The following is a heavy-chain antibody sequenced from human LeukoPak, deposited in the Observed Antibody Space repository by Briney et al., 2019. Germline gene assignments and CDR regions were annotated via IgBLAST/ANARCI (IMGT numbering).Heavy chain of an antibody. CDR3: AREGSLTYDSSGGDAFDI. Sequence: GASVKVSCKASGYTFTSYGISWVRQAPGQGLEWMGWISAYNGNTNYAQKLQGRVTMTTDTSTSTVYMELSSLRSEDTAMYYCAREGSLTYDSSGGDAFDIWGQGTMVTASS. CDR1: GYTFTSYG. CDR2: ISAYNGNT. J-gene: IGHJ3*02. D-gene: IGHD3-22*01. V-gene: IGHV1-18*01.